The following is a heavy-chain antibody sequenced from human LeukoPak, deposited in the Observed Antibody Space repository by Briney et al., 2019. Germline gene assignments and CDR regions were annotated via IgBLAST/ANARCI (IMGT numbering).Heavy chain of an antibody. V-gene: IGHV1-69*13. D-gene: IGHD2-21*02. Sequence: SVKVSCTASVGTFSSYAISWVRQAPGEGLGWMGGIIPIFGTANYAQTLQGRVTITADESTSTAYMELSSVRSEDTAVYYCARVGLLPYFDYWGQGTLVTVSS. CDR2: IIPIFGTA. CDR1: VGTFSSYA. CDR3: ARVGLLPYFDY. J-gene: IGHJ4*02.